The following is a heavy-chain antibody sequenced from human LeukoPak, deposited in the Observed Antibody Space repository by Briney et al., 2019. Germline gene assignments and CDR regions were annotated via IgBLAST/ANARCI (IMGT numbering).Heavy chain of an antibody. Sequence: SVKVSCKASGGTFSSYTISWVRQAPGQGLEWMGRIIPILGIANYAQKFQGRVTITADKSTSTAYMELSSLRSEDTAVYYCARGYCSSTSCYGGNWFDPWGXGTLVTVS. CDR2: IIPILGIA. J-gene: IGHJ5*02. V-gene: IGHV1-69*02. CDR3: ARGYCSSTSCYGGNWFDP. D-gene: IGHD2-2*01. CDR1: GGTFSSYT.